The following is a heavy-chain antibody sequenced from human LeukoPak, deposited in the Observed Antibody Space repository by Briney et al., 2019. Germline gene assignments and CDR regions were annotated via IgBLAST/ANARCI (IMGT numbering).Heavy chain of an antibody. V-gene: IGHV3-23*01. J-gene: IGHJ5*02. CDR3: VQDCAQPCWLMGS. CDR2: IRATGDIT. Sequence: GGSLRLSCAASGFTFNTYAMSWVRQAPGKGLEWVSAIRATGDITYYAESVKGRFTISRDSFKNTVLLQMNTLRAEDTAIYYCVQDCAQPCWLMGSWGQGTLVTVSS. CDR1: GFTFNTYA. D-gene: IGHD6-19*01.